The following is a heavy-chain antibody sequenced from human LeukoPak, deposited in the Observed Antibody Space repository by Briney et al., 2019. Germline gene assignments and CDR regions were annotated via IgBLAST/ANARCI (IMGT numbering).Heavy chain of an antibody. V-gene: IGHV1-18*01. CDR1: VYTFTSYG. Sequence: ASVKVSCKASVYTFTSYGISWVRHAPRQGLEWMGWISAYNGNTNYAQKLQGRVTMTTDTSTSTAYMELRSLRSDDTAVYYCARGGGYSNYKPKPMGYWGQGTLVTVSS. J-gene: IGHJ4*02. CDR3: ARGGGYSNYKPKPMGY. CDR2: ISAYNGNT. D-gene: IGHD4-11*01.